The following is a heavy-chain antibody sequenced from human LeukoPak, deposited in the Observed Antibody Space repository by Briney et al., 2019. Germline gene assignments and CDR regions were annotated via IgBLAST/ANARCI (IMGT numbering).Heavy chain of an antibody. V-gene: IGHV4-34*01. CDR1: GGSFSGYY. CDR3: ASTAVNYYDSRGYSFDY. Sequence: SESLSLTCAVYGGSFSGYYWSWIRQPPGKGLEWIGEINHSGSTNYNPSLKSRVTISVDTSKNQFSLKLSSVTAADTAVYYCASTAVNYYDSRGYSFDYWGQGTLVTVSS. J-gene: IGHJ4*02. CDR2: INHSGST. D-gene: IGHD3-22*01.